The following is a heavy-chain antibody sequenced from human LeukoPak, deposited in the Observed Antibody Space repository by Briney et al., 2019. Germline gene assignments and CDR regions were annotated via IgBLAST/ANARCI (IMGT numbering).Heavy chain of an antibody. CDR1: GYTFTSYY. CDR3: ARGITVYRAARGNYFDY. D-gene: IGHD6-6*01. J-gene: IGHJ4*02. V-gene: IGHV1-46*01. CDR2: INPSGGST. Sequence: GASVKVSCKASGYTFTSYYMHWVRQAPGQGLEWMGIINPSGGSTSYAQKFQGRVTMTRDTSTSTVYMELSSLRSEDTAVYYCARGITVYRAARGNYFDYWGQGTLVTVSS.